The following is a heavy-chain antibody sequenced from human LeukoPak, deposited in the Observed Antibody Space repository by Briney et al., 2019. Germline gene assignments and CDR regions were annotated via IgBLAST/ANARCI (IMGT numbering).Heavy chain of an antibody. Sequence: GASVTVSCKSSGYTFTSYGISWVRQAPGQGLEWMGWISAYNGNTKYAQTLQGRVTMTTDTSTSTAYMELRSLRSDDTAVYYCTSTGYSGHDPLHYWGRGTLVTVSS. CDR1: GYTFTSYG. V-gene: IGHV1-18*01. J-gene: IGHJ4*02. CDR2: ISAYNGNT. CDR3: TSTGYSGHDPLHY. D-gene: IGHD5-12*01.